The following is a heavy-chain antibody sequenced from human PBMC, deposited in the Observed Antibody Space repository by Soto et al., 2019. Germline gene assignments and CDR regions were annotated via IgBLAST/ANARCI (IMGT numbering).Heavy chain of an antibody. CDR3: VGGFTEARSGH. D-gene: IGHD5-12*01. Sequence: EVQLVESGGGLVQPGGSLRLSCAASGFTFSNHWMHWVRQAPGKGLVWVSRIKSDGSWVNYADSVRGRFTISRDNAKNTLYLQMNSLRVEDTAVYYCVGGFTEARSGHWGQGNLVTVSS. V-gene: IGHV3-74*01. J-gene: IGHJ4*02. CDR1: GFTFSNHW. CDR2: IKSDGSWV.